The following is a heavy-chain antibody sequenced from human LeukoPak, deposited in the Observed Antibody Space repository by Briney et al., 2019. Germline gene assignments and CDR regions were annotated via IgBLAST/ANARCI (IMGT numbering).Heavy chain of an antibody. Sequence: SETLSLTCTVSGGSISSSSYYWGRIRQPPGKGLEWIGSIYYSGSTYYNPSLKSRVTISVDTSKNQFSLKLSSVTAADTAMYSCARFRQSPSDAFDIWGQGTMVTVSS. CDR2: IYYSGST. V-gene: IGHV4-39*01. D-gene: IGHD3-10*01. J-gene: IGHJ3*02. CDR3: ARFRQSPSDAFDI. CDR1: GGSISSSSYY.